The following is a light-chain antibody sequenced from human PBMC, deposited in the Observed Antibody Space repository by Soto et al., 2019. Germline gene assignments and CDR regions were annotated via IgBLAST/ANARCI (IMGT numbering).Light chain of an antibody. CDR2: GAS. Sequence: EIVLTQSPATLSLSPGERATLSCRASQSVSSYLAWYQHKPGQAPRLLIYGASNRATGIPARFSGSGSGTDFTLTISSLEPEDFAVYYCQQRSHWPRTFGQGTKVEIK. CDR3: QQRSHWPRT. J-gene: IGKJ1*01. CDR1: QSVSSY. V-gene: IGKV3-11*01.